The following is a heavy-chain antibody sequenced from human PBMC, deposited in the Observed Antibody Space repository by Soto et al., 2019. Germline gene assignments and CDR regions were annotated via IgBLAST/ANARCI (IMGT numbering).Heavy chain of an antibody. CDR3: AKEQLDRRVGFDY. D-gene: IGHD1-1*01. CDR2: VSDSGDGT. J-gene: IGHJ4*02. Sequence: EVQLLESGGGLVQPGGSLRLSCAASGFTFSSYAMSWVRQAPGKGLEWVSGVSDSGDGTYYVDSVKGRFTISRDNSKNTLYLQMNSLRAEDPAVYFCAKEQLDRRVGFDYWGQGTLVTVSS. V-gene: IGHV3-23*01. CDR1: GFTFSSYA.